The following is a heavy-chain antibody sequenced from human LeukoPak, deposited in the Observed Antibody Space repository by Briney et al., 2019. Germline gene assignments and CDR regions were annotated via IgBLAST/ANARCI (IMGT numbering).Heavy chain of an antibody. CDR3: ARVRYCSGGSCPHYFDY. V-gene: IGHV3-20*04. Sequence: GGSLRLSCAASGFTFDDYGMSWVRQAPGKGLEWVSGINWNGGSTGYADSVKGRFTISRDNAKNSLYLQMNSLRAEDTALYYCARVRYCSGGSCPHYFDYWGQGTLVTVSS. CDR2: INWNGGST. D-gene: IGHD2-15*01. CDR1: GFTFDDYG. J-gene: IGHJ4*02.